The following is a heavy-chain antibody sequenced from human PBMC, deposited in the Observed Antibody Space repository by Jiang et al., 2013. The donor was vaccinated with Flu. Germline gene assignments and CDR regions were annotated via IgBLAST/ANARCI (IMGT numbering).Heavy chain of an antibody. CDR2: GST. D-gene: IGHD6-19*01. J-gene: IGHJ4*02. V-gene: IGHV1-46*03. Sequence: GSTSYAQKFQGRVTMTRDTSTSTVYMELSSLRSEDTAVYYCARAGNSSGWHFDYWGQGTLVTVSS. CDR3: ARAGNSSGWHFDY.